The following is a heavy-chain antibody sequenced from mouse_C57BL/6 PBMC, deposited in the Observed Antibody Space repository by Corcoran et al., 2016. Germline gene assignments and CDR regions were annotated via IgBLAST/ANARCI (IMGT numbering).Heavy chain of an antibody. Sequence: EVQLQQSGPELVKPGASVKIPCKASGYTFTDYNMDWVKQSHGKSLERIGDINPNNGGTIYNQKFKGKATLTVDKSSSTAYMELRSLTSEDTAVYYCARGNYYGSSYGLAMDYWGQGTSVTVSS. CDR1: GYTFTDYN. CDR3: ARGNYYGSSYGLAMDY. D-gene: IGHD1-1*01. V-gene: IGHV1-18*01. CDR2: INPNNGGT. J-gene: IGHJ4*01.